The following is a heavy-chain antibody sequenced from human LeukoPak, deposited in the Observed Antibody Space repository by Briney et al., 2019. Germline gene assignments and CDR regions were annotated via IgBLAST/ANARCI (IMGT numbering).Heavy chain of an antibody. J-gene: IGHJ3*02. V-gene: IGHV1-46*01. CDR1: GYTFTSYY. CDR3: ASNKPGELGAFDI. D-gene: IGHD3-16*01. Sequence: ASVKVSCKASGYTFTSYYMHWVRQAPGQGLEWVGIINPSGGNTSYAQKFQGRVTVTRDTSTSTVYMELSSLRSEDTAVYYCASNKPGELGAFDIWGQGTMVTVSS. CDR2: INPSGGNT.